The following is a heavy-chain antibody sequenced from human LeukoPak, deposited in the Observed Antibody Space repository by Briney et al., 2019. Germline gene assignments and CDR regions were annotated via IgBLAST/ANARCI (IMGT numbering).Heavy chain of an antibody. CDR2: IRDSGDNT. V-gene: IGHV3-23*01. J-gene: IGHJ2*01. CDR1: GFTFSSYA. CDR3: AKIASVVTFYWYFDL. Sequence: PGGSLRLSCAASGFTFSSYAVTWVRQAPGKGLKWVSTIRDSGDNTYYADSVKGRFTISRDNSKNTLYLQMNSLTAEDTAVYYCAKIASVVTFYWYFDLWGRGTLVTVSS. D-gene: IGHD4-23*01.